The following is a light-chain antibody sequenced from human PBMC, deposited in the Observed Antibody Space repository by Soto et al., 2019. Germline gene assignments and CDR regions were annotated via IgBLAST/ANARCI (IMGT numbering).Light chain of an antibody. CDR3: QHYGDSSWT. CDR2: GVS. J-gene: IGKJ1*01. CDR1: QSVSSTL. Sequence: EIVLTQSPVALSLSPGERATLSCRASQSVSSTLLTWYQQKPGQAPRLLIYGVSSRATGIPDRFSGSGSGTDFALTISRLEPEDFAVYFCQHYGDSSWTFGQGPKVDIK. V-gene: IGKV3-20*01.